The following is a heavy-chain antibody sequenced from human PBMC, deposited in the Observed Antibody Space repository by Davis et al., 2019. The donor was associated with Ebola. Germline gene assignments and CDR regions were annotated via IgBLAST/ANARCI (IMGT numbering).Heavy chain of an antibody. D-gene: IGHD3-16*02. CDR3: AAVITFGGVIVYDAFDI. V-gene: IGHV4-59*08. CDR2: IYYSGST. J-gene: IGHJ3*02. Sequence: MPSETLSLTCTVSGGSISSYYWSWIRQPPGKGLEWIGYIYYSGSTNYNPSLKSRVTISVDTSKNQFSLKLSSVTAADTAVYYCAAVITFGGVIVYDAFDIWGQGTMVTVSS. CDR1: GGSISSYY.